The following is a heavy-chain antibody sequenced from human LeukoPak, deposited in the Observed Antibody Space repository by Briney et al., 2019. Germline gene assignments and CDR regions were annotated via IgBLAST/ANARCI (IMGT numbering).Heavy chain of an antibody. Sequence: GGSLRLSCAASGFTFSNYGMHWVRQAPGKGLEWVTFIRYDGSNKYYADSVKGRFTISRDNSKSTLYLQMNSLRAEDTAVYYCAKDGTDPYWGQGTLVTVSS. J-gene: IGHJ4*02. V-gene: IGHV3-30*02. CDR2: IRYDGSNK. CDR1: GFTFSNYG. CDR3: AKDGTDPY.